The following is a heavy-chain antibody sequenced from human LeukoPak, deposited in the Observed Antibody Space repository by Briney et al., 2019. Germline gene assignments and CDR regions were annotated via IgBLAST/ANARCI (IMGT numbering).Heavy chain of an antibody. Sequence: APVKVSSTPSVYTFAAYYMHWVRQAPGQGLEWRGWINPNSGGANYAQKFQGRVTMARDTSISTAYMELSRLRSDDTAVYYCARFACSSTSCERFRYFDLWGRGTLVTVSS. J-gene: IGHJ2*01. D-gene: IGHD2-2*01. V-gene: IGHV1-2*02. CDR3: ARFACSSTSCERFRYFDL. CDR1: VYTFAAYY. CDR2: INPNSGGA.